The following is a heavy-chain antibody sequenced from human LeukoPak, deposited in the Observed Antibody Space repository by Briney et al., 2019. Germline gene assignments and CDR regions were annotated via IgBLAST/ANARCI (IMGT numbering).Heavy chain of an antibody. CDR1: GGSISSGSYY. J-gene: IGHJ4*02. Sequence: SQTLSLXCTVSGGSISSGSYYWSWIRQPAGKGLEWIGRIYTSGITNYNPSLKSRVTISVDTSKNQFSLKLSSVTAADTAVYYCARSLDTFDDYWGQGTLVTVSS. D-gene: IGHD3-16*01. V-gene: IGHV4-61*02. CDR2: IYTSGIT. CDR3: ARSLDTFDDY.